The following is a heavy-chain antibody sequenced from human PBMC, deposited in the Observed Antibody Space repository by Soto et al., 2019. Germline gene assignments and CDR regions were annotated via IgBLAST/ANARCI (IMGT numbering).Heavy chain of an antibody. J-gene: IGHJ4*02. D-gene: IGHD2-15*01. CDR1: GFTFSNYA. Sequence: PGGSLRLSCAASGFTFSNYAVTWVRQAPGKGLEWVSTISGSGGSTYYADSVKGRFTISRDNSKNTLYLQMSSLRAEDTAVYYCVKGTKPAVVALFDYWGQGTLVTVSS. CDR3: VKGTKPAVVALFDY. CDR2: ISGSGGST. V-gene: IGHV3-23*01.